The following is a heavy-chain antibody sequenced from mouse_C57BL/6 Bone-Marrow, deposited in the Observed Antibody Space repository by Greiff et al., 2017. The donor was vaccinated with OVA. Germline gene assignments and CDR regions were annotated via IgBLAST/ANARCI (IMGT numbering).Heavy chain of an antibody. J-gene: IGHJ1*03. Sequence: VQLKQSGAELVKPGASVKLSCTASGFNIKDYYMHWVKQRTEQGLEWIGRIDPEDGETKYAPKFQGKATITADTSYNTAYLQISSLTSEDTAVYYGARDGSRGKYFDVWGTGTTVTVSA. V-gene: IGHV14-2*01. CDR2: IDPEDGET. D-gene: IGHD1-1*01. CDR3: ARDGSRGKYFDV. CDR1: GFNIKDYY.